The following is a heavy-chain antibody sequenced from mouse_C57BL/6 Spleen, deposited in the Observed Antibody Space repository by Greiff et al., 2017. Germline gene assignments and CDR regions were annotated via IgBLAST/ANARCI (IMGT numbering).Heavy chain of an antibody. V-gene: IGHV1-64*01. CDR2: IHPNSGST. J-gene: IGHJ3*01. CDR3: ARGGLGYYRAWFAY. D-gene: IGHD2-3*01. Sequence: QVQLQQPGAELVKPGASVKLSCKASGYTFTSYWMHWVKQRPGQGLEWIGMIHPNSGSTNYNEKFKSKATLTVDKSSSTAYMQLSSLTSEDSAVYYCARGGLGYYRAWFAYWGQGTLVTVSA. CDR1: GYTFTSYW.